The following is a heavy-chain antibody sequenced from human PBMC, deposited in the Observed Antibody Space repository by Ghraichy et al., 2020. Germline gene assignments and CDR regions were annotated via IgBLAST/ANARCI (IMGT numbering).Heavy chain of an antibody. J-gene: IGHJ3*02. CDR3: ARDREYYYGSGSYFRAHENAFDI. D-gene: IGHD3-10*01. Sequence: GGSLRLSCAASGFTFSSYSMNWVRQAPGKGLEWVSSISSSSSYIYYADSVKGRFTISRDNAKNSLYLQMNSLRAEDTAVYYCARDREYYYGSGSYFRAHENAFDIWGQGTMVTVSS. CDR2: ISSSSSYI. CDR1: GFTFSSYS. V-gene: IGHV3-21*01.